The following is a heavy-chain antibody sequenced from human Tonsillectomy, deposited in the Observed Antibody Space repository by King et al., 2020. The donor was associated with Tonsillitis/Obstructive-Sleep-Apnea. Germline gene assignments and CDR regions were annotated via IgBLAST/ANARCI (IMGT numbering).Heavy chain of an antibody. CDR2: IKYDGSEK. Sequence: VQPVEAGGGLVQPGWSLRLSLAASGFTFRHYWMNWVRQAPGKGLEWVANIKYDGSEKDYVESVKGRFTISRDNAKNSLYLQMNNLRAQDTAVYYCARHHVHDYWGQGTLVTVSS. CDR3: ARHHVHDY. V-gene: IGHV3-7*04. J-gene: IGHJ4*02. CDR1: GFTFRHYW.